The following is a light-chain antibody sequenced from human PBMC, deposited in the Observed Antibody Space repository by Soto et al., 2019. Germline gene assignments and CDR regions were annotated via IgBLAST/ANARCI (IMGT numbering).Light chain of an antibody. Sequence: AIRMTQSPSSLSASTGDRVTITCRYSQGISSYLAWYQQKPGKAPKLMIYAASTLQSGVPSRFSGSGSGTDFTLTISCLQSEDFATYYCQKYYSYPWTFGQGPKVEIK. J-gene: IGKJ1*01. CDR1: QGISSY. CDR3: QKYYSYPWT. V-gene: IGKV1-8*01. CDR2: AAS.